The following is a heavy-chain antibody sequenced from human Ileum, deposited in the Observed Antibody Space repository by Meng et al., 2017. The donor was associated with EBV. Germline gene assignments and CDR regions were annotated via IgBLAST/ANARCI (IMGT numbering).Heavy chain of an antibody. D-gene: IGHD2-21*02. CDR1: GYTFSSYG. Sequence: QVQLVQSGAEVKRPGASVKVSCKASGYTFSSYGFTWVRQAPGQGLEWLGWISTYNDNPKYAQKVQGRVTMTADTSTSTAYMELRSLTSDDTAVYYCARDLWPHIVVVTAQSEFWGPGTLVTVSS. CDR2: ISTYNDNP. CDR3: ARDLWPHIVVVTAQSEF. J-gene: IGHJ4*02. V-gene: IGHV1-18*01.